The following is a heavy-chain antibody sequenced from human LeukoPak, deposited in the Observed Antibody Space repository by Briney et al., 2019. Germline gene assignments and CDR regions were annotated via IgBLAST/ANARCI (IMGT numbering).Heavy chain of an antibody. J-gene: IGHJ4*02. Sequence: PSETLSLTCTVSGGSISSYHWSWIRQPPGKGLEWIGSVYYSGSTYYNAPLKSRVTISVDTSKNQFSLKLSSVTAADTAVYYCARMYGSGSYYQPLDYWGQGTLVTVSS. CDR3: ARMYGSGSYYQPLDY. D-gene: IGHD3-10*01. V-gene: IGHV4-59*04. CDR2: VYYSGST. CDR1: GGSISSYH.